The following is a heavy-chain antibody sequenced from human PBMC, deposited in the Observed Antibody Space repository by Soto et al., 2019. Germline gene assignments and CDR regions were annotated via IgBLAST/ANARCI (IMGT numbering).Heavy chain of an antibody. CDR3: ARGRVRRGMDV. CDR1: GGSFSGYY. Sequence: SSETLSLTCAVYGGSFSGYYWSWIRQPPGKGLEWIGEINHSGSTNYDPSLKSRVTISVDTSKNQFSLKLSSVTAADTAVYYCARGRVRRGMDVWGQGTTVTVSS. J-gene: IGHJ6*02. V-gene: IGHV4-34*01. D-gene: IGHD6-13*01. CDR2: INHSGST.